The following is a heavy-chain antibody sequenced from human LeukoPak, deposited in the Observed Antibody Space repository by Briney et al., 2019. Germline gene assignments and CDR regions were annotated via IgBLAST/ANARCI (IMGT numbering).Heavy chain of an antibody. Sequence: SVKVSCKASGFTFTSSAMQWVRQARGQRLEWIGWIVVGSGNTVYAQKFQGRVTMTGDTSISKAYMELSSLRSDDTAVYYCVRENSVDYFRGPFDPFDIWGQGTMVTVSS. J-gene: IGHJ3*02. D-gene: IGHD3-10*01. CDR3: VRENSVDYFRGPFDPFDI. CDR2: IVVGSGNT. CDR1: GFTFTSSA. V-gene: IGHV1-58*02.